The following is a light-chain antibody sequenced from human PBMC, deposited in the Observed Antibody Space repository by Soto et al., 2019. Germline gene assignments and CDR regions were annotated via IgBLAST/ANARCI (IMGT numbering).Light chain of an antibody. J-gene: IGKJ1*01. Sequence: MVLTQSPGTLSLSLGERATLSGRASQSVSSGFLSWYQQKPDQAPRLLNYGASSKATGIPDLVSGSGSAKDSTLTISRLEPEDVAVYYCQQYGSSRTFGQGTKVEIK. V-gene: IGKV3-20*01. CDR1: QSVSSGF. CDR2: GAS. CDR3: QQYGSSRT.